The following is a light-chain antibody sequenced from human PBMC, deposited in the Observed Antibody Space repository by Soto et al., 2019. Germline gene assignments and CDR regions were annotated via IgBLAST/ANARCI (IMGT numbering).Light chain of an antibody. CDR1: QSVSSS. CDR2: DAS. Sequence: EIVLTQSPATLSLSPGERYTLSCRASQSVSSSLAWYQHEPGQSPRLLLYDASNRATGIPARFSGSGSGTDFTLTISSLESDDFAVSYCQQRGSFGEGTQVEIK. V-gene: IGKV3-11*01. CDR3: QQRGS. J-gene: IGKJ4*01.